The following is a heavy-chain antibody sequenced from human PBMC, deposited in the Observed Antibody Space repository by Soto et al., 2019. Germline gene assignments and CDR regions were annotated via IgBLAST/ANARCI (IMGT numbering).Heavy chain of an antibody. CDR3: ARDLGGRIPGGAFDI. Sequence: GGSLRLSCAASGFTFSSYWMSWVRQAPGKGLEWVANIKQDGSEKYYVDSVKGRFTISRDNAKNSLYLQMNGLRAEDTAVYYCARDLGGRIPGGAFDIWGQGTMVTVSS. CDR2: IKQDGSEK. J-gene: IGHJ3*02. CDR1: GFTFSSYW. V-gene: IGHV3-7*01. D-gene: IGHD3-16*01.